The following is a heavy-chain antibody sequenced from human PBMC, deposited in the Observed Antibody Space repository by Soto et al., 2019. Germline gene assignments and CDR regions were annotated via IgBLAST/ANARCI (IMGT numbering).Heavy chain of an antibody. J-gene: IGHJ4*02. CDR1: CYTFTGYG. Sequence: ASGKVSCVASCYTFTGYGISWVRQAPGQGLEWMGWISASNGNTNYAQKFQGRVTMTRNTSTSTAYMELSSLKSEDTAVYFCARAVALSGCSGGSCYHFDSWGQGSRVTVS. CDR3: ARAVALSGCSGGSCYHFDS. V-gene: IGHV1-18*01. D-gene: IGHD2-15*01. CDR2: ISASNGNT.